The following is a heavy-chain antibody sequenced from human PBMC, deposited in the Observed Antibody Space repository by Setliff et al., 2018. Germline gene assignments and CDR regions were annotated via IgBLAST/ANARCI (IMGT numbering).Heavy chain of an antibody. V-gene: IGHV4-39*07. CDR3: ARGGDSGSYFLANHDAFDI. CDR1: GGSISSSSYY. D-gene: IGHD1-26*01. Sequence: SETLSLTCTVSGGSISSSSYYWGWIRQPPGRGLEWIGSIHYSGSTYYNPSLKSRVTISIDTSKNQFSLKLSSVTAADTAVYYCARGGDSGSYFLANHDAFDIWGQGTMVTVSS. J-gene: IGHJ3*02. CDR2: IHYSGST.